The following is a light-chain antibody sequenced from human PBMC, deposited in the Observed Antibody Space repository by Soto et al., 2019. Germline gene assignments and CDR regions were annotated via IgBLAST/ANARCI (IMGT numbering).Light chain of an antibody. CDR2: GAS. J-gene: IGKJ3*01. Sequence: EIVMTQSPATLSVSPGERATLSCRASQSVSSNLAWYQQKPGQAPRLLIYGASTRPTGIPARFSGSGSGTIFIPTIKSVPSEGFRVLYCKQYNNWLFHFGPGTKGDIK. CDR1: QSVSSN. CDR3: KQYNNWLFH. V-gene: IGKV3-15*01.